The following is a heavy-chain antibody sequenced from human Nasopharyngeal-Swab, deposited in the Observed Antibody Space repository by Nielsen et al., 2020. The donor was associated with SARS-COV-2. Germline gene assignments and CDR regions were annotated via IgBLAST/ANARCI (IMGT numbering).Heavy chain of an antibody. CDR3: ARGGAPVGYYDPVPFDY. J-gene: IGHJ4*02. CDR1: GGSFSGYY. CDR2: INHSGST. Sequence: SQTLSLTGAVYGGSFSGYYWSWIRQPPGKGLEWIGEINHSGSTNYNPSLKSRVTISVDTSKNQFSLKLSSVTAADTAVYYCARGGAPVGYYDPVPFDYWGQGTLVTVSS. D-gene: IGHD3-22*01. V-gene: IGHV4-34*01.